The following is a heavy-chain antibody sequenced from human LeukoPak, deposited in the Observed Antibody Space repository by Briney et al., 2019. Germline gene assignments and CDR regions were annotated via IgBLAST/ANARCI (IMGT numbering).Heavy chain of an antibody. D-gene: IGHD5-24*01. Sequence: SVKVSCKASGDTFSNYVITWVRQAPGQGLEWVGWIIPIFGTTKYAQRFQDRVTITADRSMTTAYMDLTSLKDDDTAVYFCAKGREMSAILGAHYYYINVWGKGTTVTVSS. V-gene: IGHV1-69*06. CDR1: GDTFSNYV. J-gene: IGHJ6*03. CDR2: IIPIFGTT. CDR3: AKGREMSAILGAHYYYINV.